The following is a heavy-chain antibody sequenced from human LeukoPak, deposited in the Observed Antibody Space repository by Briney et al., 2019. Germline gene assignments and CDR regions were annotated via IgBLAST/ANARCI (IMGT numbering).Heavy chain of an antibody. D-gene: IGHD3-22*01. CDR2: INPNSGGT. Sequence: ASVKVSCKASGYTFTGYYMHWVRQAPGQGLEWMGWINPNSGGTNYAQKFQGRVTMTRDTSISTAYMELGRLRSDDTAVYCCARADSGYYPFDYWGQGTLVTVSS. CDR1: GYTFTGYY. J-gene: IGHJ4*02. V-gene: IGHV1-2*02. CDR3: ARADSGYYPFDY.